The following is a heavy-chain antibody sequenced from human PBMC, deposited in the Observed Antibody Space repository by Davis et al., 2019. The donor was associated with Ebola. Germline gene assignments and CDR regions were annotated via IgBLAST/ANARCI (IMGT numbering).Heavy chain of an antibody. Sequence: AASVKVSCKASGYTFNSYGINWVRQAPGQGLEWMGWITAYNGNTNHAHNFQGRVTMTTDTSTSTAYMELGSLRSDDTAVYYCARDQIVVVVAATSPYYYYGMDVWGKGTTVTVSS. V-gene: IGHV1-18*01. CDR3: ARDQIVVVVAATSPYYYYGMDV. J-gene: IGHJ6*04. CDR1: GYTFNSYG. CDR2: ITAYNGNT. D-gene: IGHD2-15*01.